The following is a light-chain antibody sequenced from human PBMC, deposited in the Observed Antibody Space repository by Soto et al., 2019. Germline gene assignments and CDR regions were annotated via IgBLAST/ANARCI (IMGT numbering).Light chain of an antibody. J-gene: IGLJ2*01. Sequence: QSALTQPASVSGSPGQSITISCTGTSSDVGSYNLVSWYQQHPGKAPKLMIYEGSKRPSGVSNRFSGSKSGNTASLTISGLQAEDEADYYCCSYAGSSMVFGGGTKLTV. CDR3: CSYAGSSMV. CDR1: SSDVGSYNL. CDR2: EGS. V-gene: IGLV2-23*01.